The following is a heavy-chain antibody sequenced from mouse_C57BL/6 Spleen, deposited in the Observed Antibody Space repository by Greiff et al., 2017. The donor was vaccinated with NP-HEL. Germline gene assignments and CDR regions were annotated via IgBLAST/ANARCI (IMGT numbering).Heavy chain of an antibody. CDR3: ARYYDYVYYAMDY. J-gene: IGHJ4*01. V-gene: IGHV2-9-1*01. CDR2: IWTGGGT. CDR1: GFSLTSYA. D-gene: IGHD2-4*01. Sequence: VQLQQSGPGLVAPSQRLSITCTVSGFSLTSYAISWVRQPPGKGLEWLGVIWTGGGTNYNSALKSRLSISKDNSKSQVFLKMNSLQTDDTARYYCARYYDYVYYAMDYWGQGTSVTVSS.